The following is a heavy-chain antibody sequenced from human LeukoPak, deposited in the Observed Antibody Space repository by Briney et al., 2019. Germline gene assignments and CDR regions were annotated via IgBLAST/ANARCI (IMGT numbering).Heavy chain of an antibody. CDR3: ARHSNKYDYDSSGHYRSFDY. Sequence: GGSLRLSCAASGFTFSFYWMSWVRQAPGKGLEWVANIKQDGSDKYCVDSVKGRFIISRDNSKNSLYLQMNSLRAEDTAFYFCARHSNKYDYDSSGHYRSFDYWGQGTLVSVSS. CDR1: GFTFSFYW. V-gene: IGHV3-7*01. J-gene: IGHJ4*02. CDR2: IKQDGSDK. D-gene: IGHD3-22*01.